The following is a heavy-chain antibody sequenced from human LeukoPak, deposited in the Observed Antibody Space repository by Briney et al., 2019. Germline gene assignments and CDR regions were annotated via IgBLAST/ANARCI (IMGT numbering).Heavy chain of an antibody. V-gene: IGHV4-59*08. CDR3: ARRRGYCSSTSCLAAFDI. D-gene: IGHD2-2*01. Sequence: PSETLSLTCTVSGGSISSYYWSWIRQPPGKGLEWIGYIYYSGSTNYNPSLKSRVTISVDTSKNQISLKLSSVTAADTAVYYCARRRGYCSSTSCLAAFDIWGQGTMVTVSS. J-gene: IGHJ3*02. CDR2: IYYSGST. CDR1: GGSISSYY.